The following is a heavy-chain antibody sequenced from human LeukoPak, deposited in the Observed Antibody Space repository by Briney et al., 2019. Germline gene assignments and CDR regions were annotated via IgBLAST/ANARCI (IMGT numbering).Heavy chain of an antibody. CDR3: ARGVRSAYYYYMDV. Sequence: WASVKVSCKASGYTFTSYGISWVRQAPGQGLEWMGWISAYNGNTNHAQKPQGRVTMTTDTSTSTAYMELRSLRSDDTAVYYCARGVRSAYYYYMDVWGKGTTVTVSS. V-gene: IGHV1-18*01. CDR1: GYTFTSYG. J-gene: IGHJ6*03. D-gene: IGHD3-10*02. CDR2: ISAYNGNT.